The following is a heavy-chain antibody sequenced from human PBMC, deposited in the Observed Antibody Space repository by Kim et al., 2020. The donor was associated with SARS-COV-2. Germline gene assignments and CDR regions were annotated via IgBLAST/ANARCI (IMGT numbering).Heavy chain of an antibody. V-gene: IGHV6-1*01. Sequence: SQTLSLTCAISGDSVSSSSATWNWIRQSPSRGLEWLGRTYYRSKWYNDYAVFVKSRIAINPDTSKNQFSLQLDSVTPEDTAVYFCARDLAAGGKQRFDYWGQGTLVTVSS. J-gene: IGHJ4*02. CDR1: GDSVSSSSAT. D-gene: IGHD6-13*01. CDR3: ARDLAAGGKQRFDY. CDR2: TYYRSKWYN.